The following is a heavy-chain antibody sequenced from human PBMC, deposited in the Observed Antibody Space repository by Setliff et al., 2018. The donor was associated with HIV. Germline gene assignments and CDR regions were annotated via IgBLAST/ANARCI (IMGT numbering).Heavy chain of an antibody. V-gene: IGHV3-7*03. J-gene: IGHJ5*02. CDR2: IKQDGSEI. CDR1: GFTFSNYW. D-gene: IGHD3-16*01. Sequence: GGSLRLSCAASGFTFSNYWMDWVRQAPGKGLEWVATIKQDGSEIYYLDSVKGRFTISRDNARTSLFLEMRSLRDEDTAVYLCANLWELGAWGQGTLVTVSS. CDR3: ANLWELGA.